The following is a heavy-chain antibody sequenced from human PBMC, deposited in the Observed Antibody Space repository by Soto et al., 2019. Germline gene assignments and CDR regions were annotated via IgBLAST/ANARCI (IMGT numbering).Heavy chain of an antibody. Sequence: ASVKVSCKASGYTFTGYYMHWVRQAPGQGLEWMGWINPNSGGTNYAQKFQGRVTMTRDTSISTAYMELSRLRSDDTAVYYCAREGRAYCGGDCPPGFDYWGQGTLVTVSS. CDR3: AREGRAYCGGDCPPGFDY. CDR1: GYTFTGYY. J-gene: IGHJ4*02. V-gene: IGHV1-2*02. D-gene: IGHD2-21*02. CDR2: INPNSGGT.